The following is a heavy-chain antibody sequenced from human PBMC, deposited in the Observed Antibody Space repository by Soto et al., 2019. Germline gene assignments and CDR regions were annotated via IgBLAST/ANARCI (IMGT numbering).Heavy chain of an antibody. CDR3: ARDKGISGWYLGDYFDY. CDR1: GYTFTSYG. J-gene: IGHJ4*02. V-gene: IGHV1-18*01. CDR2: ISAYNGNT. Sequence: QVQLVQSGAEVKKPGASVKVSCKASGYTFTSYGISWVRQAPGKGLEWMGWISAYNGNTNYAQKLQGRVTMTTVTSTSKAYMELRSLRSDDTAVYYCARDKGISGWYLGDYFDYWGQGTLVTVSS. D-gene: IGHD6-19*01.